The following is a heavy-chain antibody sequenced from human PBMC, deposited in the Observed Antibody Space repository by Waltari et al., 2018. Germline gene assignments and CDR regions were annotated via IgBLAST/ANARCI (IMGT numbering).Heavy chain of an antibody. CDR2: IWYDGSNK. Sequence: QVQLVESGGGVVQPGRSLRLSCAASGFTFSSYGMHWVRQAPGKGRGGVAVIWYDGSNKYYADSVKGRFTISRDNSKNTLYLQMSSLRAEDTAVYYCATFDIWGQGTMVTVSS. J-gene: IGHJ3*02. CDR3: ATFDI. CDR1: GFTFSSYG. V-gene: IGHV3-33*08.